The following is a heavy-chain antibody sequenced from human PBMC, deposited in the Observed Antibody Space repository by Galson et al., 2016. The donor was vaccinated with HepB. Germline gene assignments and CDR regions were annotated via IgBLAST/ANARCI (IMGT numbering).Heavy chain of an antibody. CDR2: IIPIFGTA. D-gene: IGHD2-2*01. J-gene: IGHJ6*02. CDR3: ARAILPAAIASFYYYAMDV. V-gene: IGHV1-69*06. Sequence: SVKVSCKASGGTFSSYFISWVRQAPGQGLEWMGGIIPIFGTANYAQKFQGRVTITADKSTNTAYMEPSSLRSEDTAMYYCARAILPAAIASFYYYAMDVWGQGTTVTVSS. CDR1: GGTFSSYF.